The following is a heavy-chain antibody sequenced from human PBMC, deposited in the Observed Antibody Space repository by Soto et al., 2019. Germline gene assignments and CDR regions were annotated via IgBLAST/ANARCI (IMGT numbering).Heavy chain of an antibody. CDR1: GFSLSNARMG. CDR2: IFSNDEK. CDR3: ARSRGTYSSSPTDFDY. D-gene: IGHD6-6*01. Sequence: SGPTLVNPTETLTLTCTVSGFSLSNARMGVSWIRQPPGKALEWLAHIFSNDEKSYSTSLKSRLTISKDTSKSQVVLTMTNMDPVDTATYYCARSRGTYSSSPTDFDYWGQGTLVTVSS. V-gene: IGHV2-26*01. J-gene: IGHJ4*02.